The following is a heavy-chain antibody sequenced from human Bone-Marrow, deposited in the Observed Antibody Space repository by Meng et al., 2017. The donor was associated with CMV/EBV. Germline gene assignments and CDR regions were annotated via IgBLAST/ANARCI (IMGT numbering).Heavy chain of an antibody. Sequence: GGSLRLSCAASGFTFSSYGMHWVRQAPGKGLEWVAFIRYDGSNKYYADSVKGRFTISRDNSKNTLYLQMNSLRAEDTAVYYRAKDLLEWFGELWGVDYWGQGTLVTVSS. CDR3: AKDLLEWFGELWGVDY. D-gene: IGHD3-10*01. CDR1: GFTFSSYG. CDR2: IRYDGSNK. V-gene: IGHV3-30*02. J-gene: IGHJ4*02.